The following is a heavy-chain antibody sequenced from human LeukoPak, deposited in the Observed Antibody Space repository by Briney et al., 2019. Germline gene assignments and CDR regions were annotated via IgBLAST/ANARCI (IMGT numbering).Heavy chain of an antibody. V-gene: IGHV4-59*01. Sequence: SETLSLTCTVSGGSMSTYYWTWIRQPPGKGLEWIGFIYYTGSTNYNPSLKSRVTISVDTSKNQFSLKLSSVTAADTAVYYCAGMRITTPTVRALDYWGQGTLVTVSS. J-gene: IGHJ4*02. D-gene: IGHD3-10*02. CDR2: IYYTGST. CDR1: GGSMSTYY. CDR3: AGMRITTPTVRALDY.